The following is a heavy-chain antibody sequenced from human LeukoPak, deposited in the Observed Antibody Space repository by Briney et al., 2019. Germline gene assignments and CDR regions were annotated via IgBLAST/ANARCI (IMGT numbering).Heavy chain of an antibody. CDR1: GFTFSSYA. CDR3: AQGTPTGYGTSWFDY. Sequence: PGGSLRLSCAASGFTFSSYAMSWVRQAPGKGLGWVSLITGSGGNTYSADSVKGRFTISRDNSKNTLYLQMSSLRAEDTAIYYCAQGTPTGYGTSWFDYWGQGTLVTVSS. V-gene: IGHV3-23*01. CDR2: ITGSGGNT. D-gene: IGHD6-13*01. J-gene: IGHJ4*02.